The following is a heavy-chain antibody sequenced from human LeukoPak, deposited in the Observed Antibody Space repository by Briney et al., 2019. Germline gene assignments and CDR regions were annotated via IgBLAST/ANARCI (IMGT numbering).Heavy chain of an antibody. Sequence: SETLSLTCTVSGGSISSYYWSWIRQPPGKGLEWIGYIYYSGGTNYNPSLKSRVTISVDTSKNQFSLKLSSVTAADTAVYYCARASLVATERAFDIWGQGTMVTVSS. CDR2: IYYSGGT. J-gene: IGHJ3*02. D-gene: IGHD5-12*01. V-gene: IGHV4-59*01. CDR1: GGSISSYY. CDR3: ARASLVATERAFDI.